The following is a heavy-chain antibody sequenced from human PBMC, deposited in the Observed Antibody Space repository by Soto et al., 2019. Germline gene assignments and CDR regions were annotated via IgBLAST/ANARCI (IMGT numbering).Heavy chain of an antibody. V-gene: IGHV3-23*01. CDR2: ISASGGAT. D-gene: IGHD3-3*01. J-gene: IGHJ4*01. CDR1: GFTFSSYA. Sequence: GGSLRLSCAASGFTFSSYAMSWVRQAPGKGLEWVSTISASGGATYFADSVKGRFTISRDNSKNTLYLQVNSLRAEDTAVYYCARSFFDNFDYWGHGTLVTVSS. CDR3: ARSFFDNFDY.